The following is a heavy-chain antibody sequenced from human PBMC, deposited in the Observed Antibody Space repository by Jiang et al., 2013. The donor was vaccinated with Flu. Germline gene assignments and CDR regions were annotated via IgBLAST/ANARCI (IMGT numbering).Heavy chain of an antibody. CDR1: HGSISSGGYA. CDR2: IYHTGNR. CDR3: ARLHASNLLGQHRGSFDY. Sequence: GPGLVKPSQTLSLTCTVSHGSISSGGYAWSWIRQPPGKGLEWIGYIYHTGNRYYNPSLKRRLTILVDRSKNQFSLRLTSVTAADTAVYYCARLHASNLLGQHRGSFDYWGQGALVTVSS. D-gene: IGHD1-1*01. V-gene: IGHV4-30-2*01. J-gene: IGHJ4*02.